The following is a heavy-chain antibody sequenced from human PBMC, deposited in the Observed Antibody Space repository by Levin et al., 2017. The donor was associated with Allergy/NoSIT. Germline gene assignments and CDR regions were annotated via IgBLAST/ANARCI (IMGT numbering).Heavy chain of an antibody. CDR3: VKSTRYFSIASCDDSFSFQYGMDV. D-gene: IGHD2-2*01. CDR1: GFTFDDFA. Sequence: GGSLRLSCAASGFTFDDFAMHWVRQVPGQGLEWVSGISWNSVSIGYVDSVKGRFTISRDNAKNSLYLKINSARSEDTALYYCVKSTRYFSIASCDDSFSFQYGMDVWGQGTTVIVS. J-gene: IGHJ6*02. V-gene: IGHV3-9*01. CDR2: ISWNSVSI.